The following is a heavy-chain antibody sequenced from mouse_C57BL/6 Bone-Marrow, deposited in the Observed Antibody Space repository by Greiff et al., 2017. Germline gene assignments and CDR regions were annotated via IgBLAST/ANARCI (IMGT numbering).Heavy chain of an antibody. V-gene: IGHV1-50*01. CDR2: IDPSDSYT. D-gene: IGHD2-3*01. Sequence: VQLQQPGAELVKPGASVKLSCKASGYTFTSYWMPWVKQRPGQGLEWIGEIDPSDSYTNYNQKFKGKATLTVDTSSSTAYMELRSLTSEDSAVYFCARGVYDGYYVYYFDYWGQGTTLTVSS. CDR1: GYTFTSYW. CDR3: ARGVYDGYYVYYFDY. J-gene: IGHJ2*01.